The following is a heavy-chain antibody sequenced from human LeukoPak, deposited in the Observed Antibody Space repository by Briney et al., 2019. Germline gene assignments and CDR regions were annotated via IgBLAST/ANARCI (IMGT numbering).Heavy chain of an antibody. CDR3: ARTYGTGSMYYFHY. CDR1: GFTFSNYV. D-gene: IGHD3-10*01. V-gene: IGHV3-30*04. J-gene: IGHJ4*02. CDR2: ISYDGSEK. Sequence: QSGRSLRLSCAASGFTFSNYVMHWVRQAPGKGLEWVTLISYDGSEKHYADSVKGRFTISRDNPKNTLYMQMNSLRPEDTALYYCARTYGTGSMYYFHYWGQGTLVTVSS.